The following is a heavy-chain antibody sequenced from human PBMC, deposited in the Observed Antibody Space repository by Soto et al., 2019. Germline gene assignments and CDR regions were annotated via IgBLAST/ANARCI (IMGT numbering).Heavy chain of an antibody. CDR3: ARASYFDYLSSLDP. V-gene: IGHV3-74*01. D-gene: IGHD3-9*01. CDR1: GFTFSSNW. Sequence: EVHLVESGGGLVQPGGSLRLSCAASGFTFSSNWMHWVRQAPGKGLVWVSRINSDGSNTNYADSVKGRFTISKDNAKNTLFLQMNSLRAEDTAVYYCARASYFDYLSSLDPWGQGTLVTVSS. CDR2: INSDGSNT. J-gene: IGHJ5*02.